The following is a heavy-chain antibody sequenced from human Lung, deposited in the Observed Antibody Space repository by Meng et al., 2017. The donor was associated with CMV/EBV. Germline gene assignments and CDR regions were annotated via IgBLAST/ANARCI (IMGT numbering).Heavy chain of an antibody. J-gene: IGHJ4*02. CDR3: ARGPIDSVSN. CDR2: MNPKSGDT. D-gene: IGHD2-15*01. V-gene: IGHV1-8*01. CDR1: GYTFTTYD. Sequence: ASVXVSCKASGYTFTTYDINWVRQATGQGLEWMGWMNPKSGDTGYAQKFQGRVTMTRNTSISTAYMDLSSLRSDDTAVYYCARGPIDSVSNWGQGTLVTVSS.